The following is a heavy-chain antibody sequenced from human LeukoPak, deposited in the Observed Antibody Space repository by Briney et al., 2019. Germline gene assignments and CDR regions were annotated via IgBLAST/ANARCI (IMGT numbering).Heavy chain of an antibody. V-gene: IGHV3-23*01. Sequence: GGSLRLSCGASGFTFSNHAMYWVRQAPGKGLEWVSGLSGGGDSTYYAGSVKGRFTISRDNSKNTLYLEMNSLRADDTAVYYCAKRGNTISFFDPWGQGTLVTVSS. D-gene: IGHD5-24*01. CDR1: GFTFSNHA. J-gene: IGHJ5*02. CDR2: LSGGGDST. CDR3: AKRGNTISFFDP.